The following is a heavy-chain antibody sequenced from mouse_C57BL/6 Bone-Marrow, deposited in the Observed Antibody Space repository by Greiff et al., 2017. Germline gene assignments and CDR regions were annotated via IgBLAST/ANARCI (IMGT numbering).Heavy chain of an antibody. D-gene: IGHD2-4*01. Sequence: QVQLQQPGAELVMPGASVKLSCKASGYTFTSYWMHWVKQRPGQGLEWIGEIDPSDSYTNYTQKFKGKSTLTVDKSSSTAYMQLSSLTSADSAVYYCARGGGLRPDYWGQGTTLTVSS. CDR2: IDPSDSYT. CDR1: GYTFTSYW. J-gene: IGHJ2*01. V-gene: IGHV1-69*01. CDR3: ARGGGLRPDY.